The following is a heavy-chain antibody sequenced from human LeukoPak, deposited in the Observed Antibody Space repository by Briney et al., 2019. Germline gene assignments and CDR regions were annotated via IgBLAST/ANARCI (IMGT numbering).Heavy chain of an antibody. V-gene: IGHV1-69*05. J-gene: IGHJ4*02. Sequence: SVKVSCKVSGGIFSSYSISWVRQASGKGLEWMGGITPFLYTTNCTQKLQGSVTITTDDSTSTAYMELRSLRSEDTAVYYCARLALNCGSNAGFDYWGQETLVTVSS. D-gene: IGHD3-10*01. CDR2: ITPFLYTT. CDR1: GGIFSSYS. CDR3: ARLALNCGSNAGFDY.